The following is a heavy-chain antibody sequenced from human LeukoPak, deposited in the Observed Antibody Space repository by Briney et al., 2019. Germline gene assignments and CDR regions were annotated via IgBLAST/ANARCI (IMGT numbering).Heavy chain of an antibody. CDR3: ARDDPSYSSGFDY. CDR1: GGSISSYY. Sequence: PSETLSLTCTVSGGSISSYYRSWIRQPPGKGLEWIGYIYYSGSTNYNPSLKSRVTISVDTSKNQFSLKLSSVTAADTAVYYCARDDPSYSSGFDYWGQGTLVTVSS. D-gene: IGHD6-19*01. J-gene: IGHJ4*02. V-gene: IGHV4-59*01. CDR2: IYYSGST.